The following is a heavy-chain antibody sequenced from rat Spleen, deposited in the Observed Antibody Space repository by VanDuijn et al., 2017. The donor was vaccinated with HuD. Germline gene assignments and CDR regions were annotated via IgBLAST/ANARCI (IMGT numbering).Heavy chain of an antibody. D-gene: IGHD1-10*01. CDR3: ARGETTGDY. CDR2: ISYDGSST. V-gene: IGHV5-29*01. CDR1: GFTFSNYG. Sequence: EVQLVESGGGLVQPGRSLKLSCAASGFTFSNYGMAWVRQAPTKGLEWVATISYDGSSTYYRESVKGRFTISRDNAKSTLYLQMDSLRSEDTATYYCARGETTGDYWGQGVMVTVSS. J-gene: IGHJ2*01.